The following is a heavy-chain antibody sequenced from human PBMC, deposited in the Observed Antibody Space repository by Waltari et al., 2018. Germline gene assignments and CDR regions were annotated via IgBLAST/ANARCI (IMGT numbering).Heavy chain of an antibody. D-gene: IGHD2-21*01. J-gene: IGHJ4*02. V-gene: IGHV1-69*01. CDR2: IIPIFGTA. CDR3: ARGDEVIATFDY. CDR1: GGTLSSDA. Sequence: QVQLVQSGAEVKKPGSSVKVSCKASGGTLSSDASSWVGQAPGQGLEWMGGIIPIFGTANYAQKFQGRVTITADESTSTAYMELSSLRSEDTAVYYCARGDEVIATFDYWGQGTLVTVSS.